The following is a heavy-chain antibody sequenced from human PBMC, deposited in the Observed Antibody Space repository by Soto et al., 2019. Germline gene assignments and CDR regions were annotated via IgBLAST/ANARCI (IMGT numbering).Heavy chain of an antibody. D-gene: IGHD1-1*01. CDR2: INHSGST. Sequence: SETLSLTCSVYGGSFSGYYWSWIRQPPGKWLEWIGEINHSGSTNYNPSLKSRVTISVDTSKRQFSLKLSSVTAADTAFYYCARGQYEVRFDDWGQGXLVTVYS. CDR1: GGSFSGYY. V-gene: IGHV4-34*01. CDR3: ARGQYEVRFDD. J-gene: IGHJ4*02.